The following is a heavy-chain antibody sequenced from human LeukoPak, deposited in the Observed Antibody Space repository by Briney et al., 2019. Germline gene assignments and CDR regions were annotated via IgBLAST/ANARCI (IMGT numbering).Heavy chain of an antibody. V-gene: IGHV1-2*02. D-gene: IGHD6-19*01. CDR2: INPNSGGT. CDR3: AREVGIAVARDY. J-gene: IGHJ4*02. CDR1: GYTFTGYY. Sequence: ASVKVSCKASGYTFTGYYMHWVRQAPGQGLEWMGWINPNSGGTNYAQKFQGRVTMTRDTSISTAYMELSRLRSDDTAVYYCAREVGIAVARDYWGQGTLVTVSS.